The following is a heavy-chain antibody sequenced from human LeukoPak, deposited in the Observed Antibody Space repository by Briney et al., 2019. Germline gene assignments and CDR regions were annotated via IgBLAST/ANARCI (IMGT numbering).Heavy chain of an antibody. CDR3: ARSMGHTYYDFWSGSNKFDY. CDR2: IYYSGST. Sequence: SETLSLTCTVSGGSISSDIYYWGWIRQPPGEGLEWIGSIYYSGSTYYNPSLKSRVTISVDTSKNQFSLRLSSVTAADTAVYYCARSMGHTYYDFWSGSNKFDYWGQGTLVTVSS. CDR1: GGSISSDIYY. D-gene: IGHD3-3*01. J-gene: IGHJ4*02. V-gene: IGHV4-39*01.